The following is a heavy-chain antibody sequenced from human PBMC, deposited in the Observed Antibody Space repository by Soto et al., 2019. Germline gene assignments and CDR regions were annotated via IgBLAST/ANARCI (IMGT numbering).Heavy chain of an antibody. CDR1: GGTFSSYT. CDR3: AREGGSGSYYIDY. CDR2: IIPILGIA. V-gene: IGHV1-69*04. Sequence: SVKVSCKASGGTFSSYTISWVLQAPGQGLEWMGRIIPILGIANYAQKFQGRVTITADKSTSTAYMELSSLRSEDTAVYYCAREGGSGSYYIDYWGQGTLVTVSS. J-gene: IGHJ4*02. D-gene: IGHD3-10*01.